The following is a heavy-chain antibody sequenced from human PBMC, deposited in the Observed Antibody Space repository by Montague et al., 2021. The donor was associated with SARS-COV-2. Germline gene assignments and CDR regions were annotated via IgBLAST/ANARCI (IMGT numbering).Heavy chain of an antibody. V-gene: IGHV4-34*01. CDR2: IQHCGST. CDR1: GGSSVTYS. D-gene: IGHD3-10*01. CDR3: ARLGDGVVPSPILGVGPHYLYPYTNL. J-gene: IGHJ6*03. Sequence: SETLSLTCAVHGGSSVTYSWNWIRRPPGDALAWIGEIQHCGSTKYTPSLKTRVTMSADPSNNQVSLKLTSVAAADTAVYYCARLGDGVVPSPILGVGPHYLYPYTNLWRTWKTLTVS.